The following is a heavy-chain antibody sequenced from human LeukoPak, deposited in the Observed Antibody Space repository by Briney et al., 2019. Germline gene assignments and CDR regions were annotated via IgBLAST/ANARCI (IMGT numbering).Heavy chain of an antibody. D-gene: IGHD2/OR15-2a*01. V-gene: IGHV4-31*03. CDR2: IYYSGST. Sequence: SQTLSLTCTVSGGSISSGGYYWSWIRQHPGKGLEWIGYIYYSGSTYYKPSLKSRVTISVDTSKNQFSLKLSSVTAADTAVYYCARELLSDRYFDYWGQGTLVTVSS. J-gene: IGHJ4*02. CDR3: ARELLSDRYFDY. CDR1: GGSISSGGYY.